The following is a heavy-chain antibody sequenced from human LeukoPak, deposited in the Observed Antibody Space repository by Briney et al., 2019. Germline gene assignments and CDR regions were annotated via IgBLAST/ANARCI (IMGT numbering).Heavy chain of an antibody. Sequence: SQTLSLTCTVSGGSISRGSYYWSWIRQPAGKGLEWIGRIYTSGSTNYNPSLKSRVTISVDTSKNQFSLKLSSVTAADTAVYYCARDGWNYDILTGYKYYFDYWGQGTLVTVSS. D-gene: IGHD3-9*01. V-gene: IGHV4-61*02. CDR3: ARDGWNYDILTGYKYYFDY. CDR1: GGSISRGSYY. J-gene: IGHJ4*02. CDR2: IYTSGST.